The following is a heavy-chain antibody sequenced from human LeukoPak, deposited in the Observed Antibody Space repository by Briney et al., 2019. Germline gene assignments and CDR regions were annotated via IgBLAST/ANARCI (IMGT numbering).Heavy chain of an antibody. Sequence: SETLSLICTVSGGSISSYYWSWIRQPPGKGLEWIGYIYYSGSTNYNPSLKSRVTISVDTSKNQFSLKLSSVTAADTAVYYCARVNYGMDVWGQGTTVTVSS. CDR2: IYYSGST. CDR1: GGSISSYY. CDR3: ARVNYGMDV. J-gene: IGHJ6*02. V-gene: IGHV4-59*01.